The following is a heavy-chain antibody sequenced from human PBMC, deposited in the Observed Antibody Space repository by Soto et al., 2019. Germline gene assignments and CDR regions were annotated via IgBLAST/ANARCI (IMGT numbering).Heavy chain of an antibody. CDR3: AHCRGGVASF. CDR1: GFSLSTRDVG. CDR2: VYWDDSK. J-gene: IGHJ4*02. V-gene: IGHV2-5*02. Sequence: QITLNESGPTLVKPTQTLTLTCTFSGFSLSTRDVGVGWIRQPPGEALEWLGVVYWDDSKTYSPSLESRLTNTKDTSKNQLVLRITKMDPVDTATYYCAHCRGGVASFWGQGTLVTVSS. D-gene: IGHD2-15*01.